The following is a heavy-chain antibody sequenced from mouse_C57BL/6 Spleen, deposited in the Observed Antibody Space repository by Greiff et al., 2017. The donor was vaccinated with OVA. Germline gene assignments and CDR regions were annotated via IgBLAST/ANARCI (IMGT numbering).Heavy chain of an antibody. D-gene: IGHD4-1*01. Sequence: VQLQQPGAELVKPGASVKLSCKASGYTFTSYWMNWVKQRPGQGLEWIGMIHPNSGSTNYNEKFKSKDTLTVDKSSSTAYMQLSSLTSEDSAVYYCARRDNWDYWGQGTTLTVSS. CDR3: ARRDNWDY. CDR2: IHPNSGST. J-gene: IGHJ2*01. CDR1: GYTFTSYW. V-gene: IGHV1-64*01.